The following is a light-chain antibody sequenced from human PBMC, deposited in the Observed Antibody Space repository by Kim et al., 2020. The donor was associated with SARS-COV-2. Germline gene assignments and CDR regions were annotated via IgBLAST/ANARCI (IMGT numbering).Light chain of an antibody. CDR2: DVS. Sequence: QSITISCTGTSSDVGGYNYVSWYQQHPGKAPKVIIYDVSDRPSGISNRFSGSKSGNTASLTISGLQAEDEADYYCSSYTSSTTLWVFGGGTQLTVL. V-gene: IGLV2-14*03. J-gene: IGLJ3*02. CDR1: SSDVGGYNY. CDR3: SSYTSSTTLWV.